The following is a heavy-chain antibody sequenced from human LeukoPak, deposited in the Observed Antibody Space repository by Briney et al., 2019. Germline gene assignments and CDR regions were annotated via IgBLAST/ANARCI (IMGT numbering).Heavy chain of an antibody. CDR3: VKEVSFGEMGGDI. J-gene: IGHJ4*02. CDR1: GFIFSNYG. D-gene: IGHD3-16*01. Sequence: GGSLRLSCAASGFIFSNYGMHWVRQTPGKGLEWVTFIKSDGSEKDYADSVKGRFTISRDNSKSTLYLQMNSLRAEDMALYHCVKEVSFGEMGGDIWGQGTLVTVSS. CDR2: IKSDGSEK. V-gene: IGHV3-30*02.